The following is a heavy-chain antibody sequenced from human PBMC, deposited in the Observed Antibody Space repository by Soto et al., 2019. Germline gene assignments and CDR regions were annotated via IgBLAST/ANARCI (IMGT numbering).Heavy chain of an antibody. CDR1: GGSISSYY. J-gene: IGHJ5*02. D-gene: IGHD4-17*01. Sequence: SETLSLTCTVSGGSISSYYWSWIRQPPGKGLEWIGYIYYSGSTNYNPSLKSRVTISVDTSKNQFSLKLSSVTAADTAVYYCARVMAYGDHFGYEWFDPWGQGTLVTVSS. CDR2: IYYSGST. CDR3: ARVMAYGDHFGYEWFDP. V-gene: IGHV4-59*01.